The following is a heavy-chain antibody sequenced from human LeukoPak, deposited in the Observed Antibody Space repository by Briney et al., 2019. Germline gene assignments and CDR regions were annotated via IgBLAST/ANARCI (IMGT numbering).Heavy chain of an antibody. J-gene: IGHJ4*02. CDR3: ARDENVWGSYARSNY. D-gene: IGHD3-16*01. Sequence: GGSLRLSCAASGFTFSSYSMNWIRQAPGKGLEWVSSISSSTSYIYYADSVKGRFTISKDNAKNSLYLQMNSLRAEDTAVYYCARDENVWGSYARSNYWGQGTLVTVSS. CDR2: ISSSTSYI. CDR1: GFTFSSYS. V-gene: IGHV3-21*04.